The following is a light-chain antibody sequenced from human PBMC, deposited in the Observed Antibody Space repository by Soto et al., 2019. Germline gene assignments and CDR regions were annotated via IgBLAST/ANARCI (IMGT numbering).Light chain of an antibody. CDR2: NSN. CDR1: TSNIGSNP. V-gene: IGLV1-44*01. Sequence: QLVLTQPPSASGTPGQRVTISCSGSTSNIGSNPVNWYQQLPGTAPKLVIYNSNQRPSGVPDRFSGSKFGTSASLAISGLQSEDETDYYCAAWDDRLNGPVFGGGTKLTVL. J-gene: IGLJ2*01. CDR3: AAWDDRLNGPV.